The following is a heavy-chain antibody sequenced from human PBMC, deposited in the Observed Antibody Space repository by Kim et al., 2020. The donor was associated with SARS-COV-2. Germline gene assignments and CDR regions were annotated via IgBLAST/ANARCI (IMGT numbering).Heavy chain of an antibody. J-gene: IGHJ4*02. V-gene: IGHV3-21*01. D-gene: IGHD3-3*02. CDR3: ARDRAFSPPTFDY. Sequence: ADSGKCRITIARANAKNSLDLQMNSLRAEATAVYYCARDRAFSPPTFDYWGQGTLVTVSS.